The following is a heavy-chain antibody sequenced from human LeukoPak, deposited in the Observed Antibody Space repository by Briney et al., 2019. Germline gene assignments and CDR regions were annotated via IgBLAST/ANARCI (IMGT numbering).Heavy chain of an antibody. CDR2: IGSDNKP. V-gene: IGHV3-23*05. J-gene: IGHJ4*02. CDR1: GFTFSAYA. Sequence: QPGGSLRLSCEASGFTFSAYAMTWLRQAPGKGLEWVSSIGSDNKPHYSESVKGRFAISRDNSKNTLFLQMNSLRAEDTAVYYCAKWGYSSGWSFDYWGQGSLVTVSS. CDR3: AKWGYSSGWSFDY. D-gene: IGHD6-19*01.